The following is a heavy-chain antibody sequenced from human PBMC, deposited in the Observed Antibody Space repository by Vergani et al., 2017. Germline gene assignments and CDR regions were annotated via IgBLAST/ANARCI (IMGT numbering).Heavy chain of an antibody. CDR1: GGSVSSGSYY. V-gene: IGHV4-61*01. J-gene: IGHJ6*03. D-gene: IGHD5-18*01. CDR3: ASSSTAPLYYYYYMDV. CDR2: IYYSGST. Sequence: QVQLQESGPGLVKPSETLSLTCTVSGGSVSSGSYYWSWIRQPPGKGLEWIGYIYYSGSTNYNPSLKSRVTISVDTSKNQFSLKLSSVTAADTAVYYWASSSTAPLYYYYYMDVWGKGTTVTVSS.